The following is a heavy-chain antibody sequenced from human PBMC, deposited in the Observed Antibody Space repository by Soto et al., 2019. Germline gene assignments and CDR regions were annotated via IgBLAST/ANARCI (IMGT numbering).Heavy chain of an antibody. J-gene: IGHJ6*02. V-gene: IGHV3-21*01. CDR1: GFTFSSYS. D-gene: IGHD3-22*01. CDR2: ISSSSSYI. CDR3: ARDRGYYDSSGYSPYYYYYGMDV. Sequence: ESGGGLVKPGGSLRLSCAASGFTFSSYSMNWVRQAPGKGLEWVSSISSSSSYIYYADSVKGRFTISRDNAKNSLYLQMNSLRAEDTAVYYCARDRGYYDSSGYSPYYYYYGMDVWGQGTTVTVSS.